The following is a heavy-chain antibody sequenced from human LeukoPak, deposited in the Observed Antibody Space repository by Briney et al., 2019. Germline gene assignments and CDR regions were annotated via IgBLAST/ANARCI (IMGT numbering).Heavy chain of an antibody. J-gene: IGHJ5*02. CDR2: INQDGSEK. Sequence: GGSLRLSCAASGFTFSSYWMTWVRQAPGKGLEWVANINQDGSEKYYVDSVGGRFTISRDNAENSLYLQMISLRAEDTAVYYCARERYSSSSRARWFDPWGQGTLVTVSS. D-gene: IGHD6-6*01. CDR3: ARERYSSSSRARWFDP. CDR1: GFTFSSYW. V-gene: IGHV3-7*01.